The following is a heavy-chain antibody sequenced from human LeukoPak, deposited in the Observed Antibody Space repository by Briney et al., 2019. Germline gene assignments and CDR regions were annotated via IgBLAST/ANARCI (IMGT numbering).Heavy chain of an antibody. V-gene: IGHV3-48*03. CDR1: GFTFSSYE. D-gene: IGHD3-22*01. Sequence: GGSLRLSCAASGFTFSSYEMNWVRQAPGKGLEWVSYISSSGSTIYYADSVKGRFTISRDNAKNSLYLQMNSLRAEDTAVYYCARGCHDSSGYYREGFDYWGQGTLVTVSS. CDR2: ISSSGSTI. J-gene: IGHJ4*02. CDR3: ARGCHDSSGYYREGFDY.